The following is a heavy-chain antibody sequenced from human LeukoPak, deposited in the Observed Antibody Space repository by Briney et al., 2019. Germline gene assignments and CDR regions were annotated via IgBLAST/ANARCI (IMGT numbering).Heavy chain of an antibody. D-gene: IGHD4-23*01. CDR3: ARRTDYGGNKYYYYYYMDV. CDR2: ISAYNGNT. V-gene: IGHV1-18*01. Sequence: ASVKVSCKASGYTFTSYGISWVRQAPGQRLEWMGWISAYNGNTNYAQKLQGRVTMTTDTSTSTAYMELRSLRSDDTAVYYCARRTDYGGNKYYYYYYMDVRGKGTTVTVSS. CDR1: GYTFTSYG. J-gene: IGHJ6*03.